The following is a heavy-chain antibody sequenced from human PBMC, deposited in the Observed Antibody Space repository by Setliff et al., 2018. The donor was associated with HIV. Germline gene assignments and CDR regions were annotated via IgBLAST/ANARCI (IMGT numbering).Heavy chain of an antibody. CDR2: INQSGST. J-gene: IGHJ6*03. CDR1: GYSVSSGYY. CDR3: ARGVNPTYYDFWSGNYMRKYYYYYMDV. D-gene: IGHD3-3*01. Sequence: SETLSLTCAVSGYSVSSGYYWSWIRQPPGKGLEWIGEINQSGSTNYNPSLKSRVTISVDTSKNQFSLKLSSVTAADTAVYYCARGVNPTYYDFWSGNYMRKYYYYYMDVWGKGTTVTVSS. V-gene: IGHV4-34*01.